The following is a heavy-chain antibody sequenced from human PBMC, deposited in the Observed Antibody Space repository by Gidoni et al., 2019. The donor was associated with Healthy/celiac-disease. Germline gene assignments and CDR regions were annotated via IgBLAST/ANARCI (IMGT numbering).Heavy chain of an antibody. J-gene: IGHJ4*02. D-gene: IGHD3-10*01. CDR2: MNPNSGNT. Sequence: LEWMGWMNPNSGNTGYAQKFQGRVTMTRNTSISTAYMELSSLRSEDTAVYYCAREPLWFGELGDYWGQGTLVTVSS. V-gene: IGHV1-8*01. CDR3: AREPLWFGELGDY.